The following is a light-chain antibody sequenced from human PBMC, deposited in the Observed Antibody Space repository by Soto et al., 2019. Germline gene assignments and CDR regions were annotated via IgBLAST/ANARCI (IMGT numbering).Light chain of an antibody. Sequence: QSALTQPASVSGSPGQSITISCTETSSDVGGYNYVSWYQQHPGKAPKLMIYDVSNRPSGVSNRFSGSKSGNTASLTISGLQAEDEADYYCSSYTSSILFGGGTKVTVL. CDR3: SSYTSSIL. CDR1: SSDVGGYNY. J-gene: IGLJ2*01. V-gene: IGLV2-14*01. CDR2: DVS.